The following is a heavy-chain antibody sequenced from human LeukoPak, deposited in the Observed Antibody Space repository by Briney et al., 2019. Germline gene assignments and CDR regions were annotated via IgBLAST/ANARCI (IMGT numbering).Heavy chain of an antibody. CDR1: GGSFSGYY. V-gene: IGHV4-34*01. D-gene: IGHD3-22*01. CDR3: ARGDYYDRTVYFDY. CDR2: INHSGST. J-gene: IGHJ4*02. Sequence: SETLSLTCAVYGGSFSGYYWSWIRQPPGKGLEWIGEINHSGSTNYSPSLKSRVTISVDTSKNQFSLKLSSVTAADTAVYYCARGDYYDRTVYFDYWGQGTLVTVSS.